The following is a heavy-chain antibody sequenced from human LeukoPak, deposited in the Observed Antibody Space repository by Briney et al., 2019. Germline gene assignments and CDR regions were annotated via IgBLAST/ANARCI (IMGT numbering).Heavy chain of an antibody. CDR3: ASLQNVPSYYYYYVMDV. CDR2: ISGSGDST. V-gene: IGHV3-23*01. D-gene: IGHD2/OR15-2a*01. CDR1: GFTFSSYA. Sequence: QTGGSLRLSCGASGFTFSSYAMNWVRQAPGKGLEWVSAISGSGDSTYSADSVKGRFTISRDNAKDTLFLQMNSLRAEDTAVYYCASLQNVPSYYYYYVMDVWGQGTTVTVSS. J-gene: IGHJ6*02.